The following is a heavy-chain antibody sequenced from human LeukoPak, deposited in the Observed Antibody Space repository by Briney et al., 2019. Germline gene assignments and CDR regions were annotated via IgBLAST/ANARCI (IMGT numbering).Heavy chain of an antibody. CDR1: GFTVSSNY. J-gene: IGHJ4*02. V-gene: IGHV3-15*01. CDR2: IKPRTDGETT. CDR3: ITPLPYSAQ. Sequence: GGSLRLSCAASGFTVSSNYMSWVRQAPGKGLEWVGRIKPRTDGETTEYAAPVKGRFSISRDDSKNMLYLQMNSLKTEDTAVYYCITPLPYSAQGGQGTLVTVSS. D-gene: IGHD2-21*01.